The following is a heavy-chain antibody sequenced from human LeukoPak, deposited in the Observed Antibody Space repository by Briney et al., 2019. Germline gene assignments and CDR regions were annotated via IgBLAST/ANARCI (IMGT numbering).Heavy chain of an antibody. J-gene: IGHJ1*01. CDR3: AKDPPKSGRSWEPAVEYFQH. CDR2: ISAGGGST. CDR1: GFTFSSYA. D-gene: IGHD1-26*01. V-gene: IGHV3-23*01. Sequence: GGSLRLSCAASGFTFSSYAIHWVRQAPGKGLEWVSGISAGGGSTYYADSVKGRFTLSRDNSKNTLYLQMNSLRAEDTAVYYCAKDPPKSGRSWEPAVEYFQHWGQGTLVTVSS.